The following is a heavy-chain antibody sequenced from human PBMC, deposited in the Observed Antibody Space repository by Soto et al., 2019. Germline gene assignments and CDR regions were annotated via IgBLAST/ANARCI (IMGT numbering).Heavy chain of an antibody. CDR1: GFTVADYY. CDR2: ISSSGSTI. J-gene: IGHJ4*02. CDR3: ARDQLAFDY. D-gene: IGHD6-13*01. Sequence: GGSLRLSSSPSGFTVADYYMSWISQAPGRGLEWVSYISSSGSTIYYADSVKGRFTISRDNAKNSLYLQMNSLRAEDTAVYYCARDQLAFDYWGQGTLVTVSS. V-gene: IGHV3-11*01.